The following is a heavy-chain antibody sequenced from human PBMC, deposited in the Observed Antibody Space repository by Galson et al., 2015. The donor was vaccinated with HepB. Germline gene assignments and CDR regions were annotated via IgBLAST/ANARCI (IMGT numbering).Heavy chain of an antibody. V-gene: IGHV1-18*04. J-gene: IGHJ3*02. CDR2: ISAYNGNT. D-gene: IGHD4/OR15-4a*01. CDR1: GYTFTSYG. CDR3: ARSGPDAKYREAFDI. Sequence: SVKVSCKASGYTFTSYGISWVRQAPGQGLEWMGWISAYNGNTNYAQKLQGRVTMTTDTSTSTAYMELRSLRSDDTAVYYCARSGPDAKYREAFDIWGQGTMVTVSS.